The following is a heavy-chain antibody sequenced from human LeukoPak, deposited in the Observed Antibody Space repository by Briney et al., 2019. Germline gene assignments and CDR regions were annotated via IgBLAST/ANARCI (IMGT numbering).Heavy chain of an antibody. V-gene: IGHV1-58*01. J-gene: IGHJ4*02. CDR2: IVVGSGNT. Sequence: SVKVSCKASGFTFTSSAVQWVRQARGQRLEWIGWIVVGSGNTNYAQKFQERVAITRDMSTSTAYMELSSLRSVDTAVYYCAASPDYYDSSGYSYYFDYWGQGTLVTVSS. D-gene: IGHD3-22*01. CDR3: AASPDYYDSSGYSYYFDY. CDR1: GFTFTSSA.